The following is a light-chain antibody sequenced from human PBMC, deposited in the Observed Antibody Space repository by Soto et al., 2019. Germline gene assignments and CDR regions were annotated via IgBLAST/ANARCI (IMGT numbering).Light chain of an antibody. CDR3: QQYGSSLT. CDR2: GAS. Sequence: EIVLTQSPGTLSLSPGERATLSCRASQSVGYLAWYQQRPGQAPRLLIYGASSRATGIPDRFSGSGSGTDFTLTISRLEPEDFAVYYCQQYGSSLTFGGGTQVDIK. V-gene: IGKV3-20*01. J-gene: IGKJ4*01. CDR1: QSVGY.